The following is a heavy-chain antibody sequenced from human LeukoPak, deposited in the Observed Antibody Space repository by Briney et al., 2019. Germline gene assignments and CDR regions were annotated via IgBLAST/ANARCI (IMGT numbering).Heavy chain of an antibody. J-gene: IGHJ4*02. D-gene: IGHD1-26*01. CDR3: AKVGSGSSYYFDH. CDR2: FSYTGNT. Sequence: SETLSLTCTVSGGSISIYYRSWIRQPPGKGLEWIGYFSYTGNTDYNPSLKSRVTISVDTSKNQFSLNLSSVTATDTAIYYCAKVGSGSSYYFDHWGQGTLVTVSS. V-gene: IGHV4-59*01. CDR1: GGSISIYY.